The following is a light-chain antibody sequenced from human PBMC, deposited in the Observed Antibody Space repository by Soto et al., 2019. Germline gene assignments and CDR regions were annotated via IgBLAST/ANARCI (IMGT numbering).Light chain of an antibody. V-gene: IGKV3-11*01. Sequence: EIVLTQSPATLSLSPGERATLSCRASQSVTSYVSWYQQKSGQPPRLLIYDTSNRATGVAARFSGSGSGTDFTLTISTLEPEDFAVYYCQLRTNWPPTWTFSQGTKVEI. CDR1: QSVTSY. CDR2: DTS. CDR3: QLRTNWPPTWT. J-gene: IGKJ1*01.